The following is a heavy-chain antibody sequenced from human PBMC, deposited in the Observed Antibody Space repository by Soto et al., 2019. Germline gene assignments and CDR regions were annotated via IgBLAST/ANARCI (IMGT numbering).Heavy chain of an antibody. CDR2: INSDGSST. CDR3: AREGRGYSGYDPGDYFDY. Sequence: PGGSLRLSCAASGFTFSSYRMRWVRQAPGKGLVWVSRINSDGSSTSYADSVKGRFTTSRDNAKNTLYLQMNSLRAEDTAVYYCAREGRGYSGYDPGDYFDYWGQGTLVTVSS. CDR1: GFTFSSYR. J-gene: IGHJ4*02. D-gene: IGHD5-12*01. V-gene: IGHV3-74*01.